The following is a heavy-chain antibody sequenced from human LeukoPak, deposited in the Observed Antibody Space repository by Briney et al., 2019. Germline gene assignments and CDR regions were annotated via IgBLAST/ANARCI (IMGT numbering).Heavy chain of an antibody. D-gene: IGHD1-26*01. Sequence: GGSLRLSCAASGFTLNSFAMNWVRQAPGKGLECVSTISGSGKNTYYTDSVKGRFTISRDSSKNTLYPQMNRLRAEDTAVYYCAKGREAYSGSYTPFDSWGQGILVIVSS. CDR2: ISGSGKNT. V-gene: IGHV3-23*01. CDR3: AKGREAYSGSYTPFDS. J-gene: IGHJ4*02. CDR1: GFTLNSFA.